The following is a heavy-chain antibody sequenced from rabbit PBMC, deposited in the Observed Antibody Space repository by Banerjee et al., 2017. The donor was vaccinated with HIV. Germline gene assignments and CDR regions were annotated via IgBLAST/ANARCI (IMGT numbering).Heavy chain of an antibody. J-gene: IGHJ4*01. CDR3: ARDLDGVIGWNFGW. CDR1: GFSFSSSYY. V-gene: IGHV1S40*01. D-gene: IGHD1-1*01. Sequence: QSLVESGGDLVKPGASLTLTCTASGFSFSSSYYMCWVRQAPGKGLEWIACIYAGSSGSTYYASWAKGRFTISKTSSTTVTLQMTSLTAADTATYFCARDLDGVIGWNFGWWGPGTLVTVS. CDR2: IYAGSSGST.